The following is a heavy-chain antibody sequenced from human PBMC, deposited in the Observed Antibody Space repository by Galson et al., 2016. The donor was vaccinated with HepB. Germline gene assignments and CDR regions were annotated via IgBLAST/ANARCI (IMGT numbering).Heavy chain of an antibody. CDR2: VYHRGGT. Sequence: TLSLTCVVSGGSVTSDDYSWSWIRQPPGGGLEWIDYVYHRGGTHYNPSLVGRATMSLDKSQNQFSLKVSSVPAADTAVYYCARQGSNFGFFDSWGQGALITVAS. CDR1: GGSVTSDDYS. D-gene: IGHD2/OR15-2a*01. V-gene: IGHV4-30-2*01. CDR3: ARQGSNFGFFDS. J-gene: IGHJ4*02.